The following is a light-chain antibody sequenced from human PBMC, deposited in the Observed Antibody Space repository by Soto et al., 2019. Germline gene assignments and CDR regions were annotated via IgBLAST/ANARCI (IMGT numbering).Light chain of an antibody. CDR1: QGINTD. V-gene: IGKV1-16*01. Sequence: DIQMTQSPSSLSSSVGDIFTVSCRASQGINTDLAWFQQKPGKAPKSLIYGISRLQSGVPSRFSGSGSGTDFTLTISSLQPEDFATYYCQHYNSYPLTFGGGTKVDIK. CDR3: QHYNSYPLT. J-gene: IGKJ4*01. CDR2: GIS.